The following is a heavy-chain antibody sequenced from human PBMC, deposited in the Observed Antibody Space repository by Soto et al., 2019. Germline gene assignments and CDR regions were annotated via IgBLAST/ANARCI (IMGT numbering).Heavy chain of an antibody. Sequence: VQLLEPGGGLVQPGGSLRLSCVASGFTFSSSAMSWVRQAPGKGLEWVSAINEGPGDTFYEDSVKGRFTISRADSKDTLYLPMNSLRAEDTAIYYCANTHYDILDNWGQVPLVTVSS. J-gene: IGHJ4*02. V-gene: IGHV3-23*01. D-gene: IGHD3-9*01. CDR1: GFTFSSSA. CDR2: INEGPGDT. CDR3: ANTHYDILDN.